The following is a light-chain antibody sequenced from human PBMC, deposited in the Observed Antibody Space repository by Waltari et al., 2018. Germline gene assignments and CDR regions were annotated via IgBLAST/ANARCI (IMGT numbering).Light chain of an antibody. CDR2: SND. J-gene: IGLJ1*01. CDR1: SSNIGSHS. V-gene: IGLV1-44*01. Sequence: QSVPTQPPSASGTPGQRVTISCSGSSSNIGSHSENHYQPLPGTAPNRLIYSNDRLPAGVPDRFSGSKSGTSASLAISGLQSEDEADYYCAAWDDTLNGYVFGTGTKVTVL. CDR3: AAWDDTLNGYV.